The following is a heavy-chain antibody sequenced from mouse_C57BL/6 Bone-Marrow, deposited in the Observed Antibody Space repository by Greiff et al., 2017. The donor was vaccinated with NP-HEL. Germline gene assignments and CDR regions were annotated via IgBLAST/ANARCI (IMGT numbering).Heavy chain of an antibody. Sequence: EVMLVESGGGLVQPGGSLKLSCAASGFTFSDYYMYWVRQTPEKRLEWVAYISNGGGSTYYPDTVKGRFTISRDNAKNTLYLQMSRLKSEDTAMYYCARHGRWLDAWFAYWGQGTLVTVSA. CDR2: ISNGGGST. CDR3: ARHGRWLDAWFAY. J-gene: IGHJ3*01. CDR1: GFTFSDYY. V-gene: IGHV5-12*01. D-gene: IGHD2-3*01.